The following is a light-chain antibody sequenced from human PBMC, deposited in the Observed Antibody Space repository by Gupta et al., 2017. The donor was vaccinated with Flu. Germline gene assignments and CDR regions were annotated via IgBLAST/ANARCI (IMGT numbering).Light chain of an antibody. J-gene: IGKJ4*01. CDR1: QRCRYDSKQKEY. V-gene: IGKV4-1*01. CDR3: QQEDDVPFT. Sequence: LGERATINFKSIQRCRYDSKQKEYLSWYQQNPGQPPKLLTSWVTTREAGVPDSFSVSGSGTDFTLTIATRQAEDVAVYYCQQEDDVPFTFGGATKVEIK. CDR2: WVT.